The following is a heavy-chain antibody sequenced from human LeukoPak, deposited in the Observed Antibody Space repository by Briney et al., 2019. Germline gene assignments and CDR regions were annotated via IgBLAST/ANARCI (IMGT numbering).Heavy chain of an antibody. CDR1: GFTFSSYA. CDR3: AKYGAKSYYFDSSGYYSFDY. J-gene: IGHJ4*02. Sequence: GGSLRLSCAASGFTFSSYAMSWVRQAPGKGLEWVSAISGSGGSTYYADSVKGRFTISRDDSKNTLYLQMNSLRAEDTAVYYCAKYGAKSYYFDSSGYYSFDYWGQGTLVTVSS. D-gene: IGHD3-22*01. V-gene: IGHV3-23*01. CDR2: ISGSGGST.